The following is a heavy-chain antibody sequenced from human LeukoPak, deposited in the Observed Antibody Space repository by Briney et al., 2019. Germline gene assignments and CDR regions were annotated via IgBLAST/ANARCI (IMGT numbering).Heavy chain of an antibody. CDR1: GGSMSNSSYY. V-gene: IGHV4-39*01. D-gene: IGHD6-6*01. Sequence: SETLSLTCTVSGGSMSNSSYYWGWIRQPPGKGLEWIGSIYYTGSTYYNPSFKSRITISVDTSKNQFSLKVISVTAADTAVYYCARRGSMTGPPPLWGQGTLVTVSS. CDR2: IYYTGST. CDR3: ARRGSMTGPPPL. J-gene: IGHJ4*02.